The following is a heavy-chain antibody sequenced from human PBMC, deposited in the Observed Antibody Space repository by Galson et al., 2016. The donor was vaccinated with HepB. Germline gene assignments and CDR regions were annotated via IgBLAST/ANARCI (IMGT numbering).Heavy chain of an antibody. V-gene: IGHV3-53*01. D-gene: IGHD3-9*01. CDR2: IYTSYT. J-gene: IGHJ6*02. CDR1: GLRVSSNY. CDR3: ARTAGLDSLDV. Sequence: LRLSCAASGLRVSSNYMTWVRQAPGKGLMWVSVIYTSYTYYTDPVKGRFTISRDISKNTLYLQMNSLRAEDTAVYYCARTAGLDSLDVWGQGTTVTVSS.